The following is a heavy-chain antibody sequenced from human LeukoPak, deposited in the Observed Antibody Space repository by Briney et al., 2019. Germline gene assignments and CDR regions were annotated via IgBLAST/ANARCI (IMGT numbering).Heavy chain of an antibody. CDR1: GFTFSSYA. CDR3: AKAVAGTSMYYFDY. V-gene: IGHV3-23*01. D-gene: IGHD6-19*01. CDR2: ISGSGGST. Sequence: GGSLRLSCAASGFTFSSYAMSWVRQVPGKGLEWVSLISGSGGSTYYADSVKGRFTISRDNSKNTLHLQMNSLRAEDTAVYYCAKAVAGTSMYYFDYWGQGTLVTVSS. J-gene: IGHJ4*02.